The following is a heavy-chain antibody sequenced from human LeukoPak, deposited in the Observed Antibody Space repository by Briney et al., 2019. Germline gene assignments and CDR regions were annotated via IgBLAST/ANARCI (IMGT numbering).Heavy chain of an antibody. D-gene: IGHD3-3*01. Sequence: SQTLSLTCTVSGGSISSGDYYWSWIRQPPGKGLEWIGYIYYSGSTNYNPSLKSRVTISVDTSKNQFSLKLSSVTAADTAVYYCARDRLNDFWSGYPYWYFDLWGRGTLVTVSS. CDR3: ARDRLNDFWSGYPYWYFDL. J-gene: IGHJ2*01. V-gene: IGHV4-61*08. CDR1: GGSISSGDYY. CDR2: IYYSGST.